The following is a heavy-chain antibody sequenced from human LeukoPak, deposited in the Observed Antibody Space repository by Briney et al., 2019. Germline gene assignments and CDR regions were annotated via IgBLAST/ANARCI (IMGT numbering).Heavy chain of an antibody. J-gene: IGHJ4*02. V-gene: IGHV3-21*01. D-gene: IGHD3/OR15-3a*01. CDR2: ITSSSNT. CDR3: TRDNSLGGRVIVDH. CDR1: GFIFSSYS. Sequence: GGSLRLSCAASGFIFSSYSMNWVRQAPGKGLEWVSSITSSSNTYYADSVKGRFTISRDNAKNSLYLQMSSLRAEDTAVYYCTRDNSLGGRVIVDHWGQGTLVTVSS.